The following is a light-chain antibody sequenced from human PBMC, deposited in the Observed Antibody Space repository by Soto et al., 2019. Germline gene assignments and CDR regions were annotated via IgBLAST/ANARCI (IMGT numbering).Light chain of an antibody. J-gene: IGLJ2*01. CDR3: QSYDSSLGVV. CDR1: SSNSGAGYD. Sequence: QSVLTQPPSVSGAPGQRVTISCTGSSSNSGAGYDVHWYQQLPGTAPKLLIYGNSNRPSGVPDRFSGSKSGTSASLAITGLQAEDEADYYCQSYDSSLGVVFGGGTQLTVL. V-gene: IGLV1-40*01. CDR2: GNS.